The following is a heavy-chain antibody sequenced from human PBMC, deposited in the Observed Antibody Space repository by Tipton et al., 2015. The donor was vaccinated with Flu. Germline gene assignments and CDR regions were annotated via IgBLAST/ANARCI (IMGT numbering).Heavy chain of an antibody. CDR2: IYYSGST. CDR1: GGSISSYY. D-gene: IGHD5-12*01. CDR3: ARDRGYSGYDPLFGLYY. J-gene: IGHJ4*02. V-gene: IGHV4-59*01. Sequence: LRLSCTVSGGSISSYYWNWIRQPPGKGLEWIGYIYYSGSTNYNPSLKSRVIISVDTSKNQFSLNLSSVTAADTAVYYCARDRGYSGYDPLFGLYYWGQGALVTVSS.